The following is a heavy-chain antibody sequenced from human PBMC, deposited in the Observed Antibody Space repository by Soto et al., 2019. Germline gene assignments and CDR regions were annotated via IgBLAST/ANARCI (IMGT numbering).Heavy chain of an antibody. V-gene: IGHV4-59*01. CDR3: ARDGLLRTPEPNDAFDL. J-gene: IGHJ3*01. CDR2: IYYSWST. D-gene: IGHD3-10*01. Sequence: SETLSLTCTVSGGSISSYYWSWIRQPPGKGLEWIGYIYYSWSTNYNPSLKSRVTISVDTSKNQFSLKLSSVTAADTAVYYCARDGLLRTPEPNDAFDLWGQGTMVTVS. CDR1: GGSISSYY.